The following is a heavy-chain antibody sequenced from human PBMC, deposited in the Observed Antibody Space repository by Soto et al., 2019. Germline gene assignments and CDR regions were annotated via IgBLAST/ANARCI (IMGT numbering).Heavy chain of an antibody. Sequence: QVQLVQSGAEVKKPGSSVKVSCKASGGTFSSYTISWVRQAPGQGLEWMGRIIPILGIANYAKKSQGRVTITANKSTGTGHTQRASLKTRDTAVYYCARHPRQGYIYGAFDHWAQGTLVTVSS. V-gene: IGHV1-69*02. CDR1: GGTFSSYT. D-gene: IGHD5-18*01. J-gene: IGHJ4*02. CDR3: ARHPRQGYIYGAFDH. CDR2: IIPILGIA.